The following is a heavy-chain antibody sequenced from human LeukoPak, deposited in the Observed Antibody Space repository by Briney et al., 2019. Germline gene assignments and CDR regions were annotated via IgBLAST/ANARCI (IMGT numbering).Heavy chain of an antibody. CDR3: ARGPYDFWSGYYYYYYYYMDV. J-gene: IGHJ6*03. Sequence: ASVKVSCKASGYTFTSYDINWVRQATGQGLEWMGWMNPNSGNTGYAQKFQGRVTMTRNTSISTAYMELSSLRSEDTAVYYCARGPYDFWSGYYYYYYYYMDVWGKGTTVTVSS. CDR2: MNPNSGNT. CDR1: GYTFTSYD. D-gene: IGHD3-3*01. V-gene: IGHV1-8*01.